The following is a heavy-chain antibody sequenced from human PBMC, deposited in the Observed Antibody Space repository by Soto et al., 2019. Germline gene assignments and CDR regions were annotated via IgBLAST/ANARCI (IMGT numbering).Heavy chain of an antibody. J-gene: IGHJ5*02. CDR3: ARVTLTAGNWFDP. CDR2: INPNSRGT. CDR1: GYTFTDYF. V-gene: IGHV1-2*02. Sequence: QVQLVQSGAEVKRPGASVKVSCKASGYTFTDYFIHWVRQAPGQGFEWMGWINPNSRGTNYAQKFQGRVTMTRDTSNSTAYMELRGLRSDDTAVYYCARVTLTAGNWFDPWGQGTLVTVSS.